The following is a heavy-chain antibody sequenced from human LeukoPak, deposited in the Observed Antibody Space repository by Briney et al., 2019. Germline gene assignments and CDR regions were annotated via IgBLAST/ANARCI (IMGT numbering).Heavy chain of an antibody. Sequence: KASETLSLTCTVSGGSISSGSYYWSWIRQPAGKGLEWIGRIYTSGSTNYNPSLKSRVTISVDTSKNQFSLKLSSVTAADTAVYYCARVPRVDGGDNWFDPWGQGTLVTVSS. D-gene: IGHD4-23*01. CDR3: ARVPRVDGGDNWFDP. CDR1: GGSISSGSYY. CDR2: IYTSGST. V-gene: IGHV4-61*02. J-gene: IGHJ5*02.